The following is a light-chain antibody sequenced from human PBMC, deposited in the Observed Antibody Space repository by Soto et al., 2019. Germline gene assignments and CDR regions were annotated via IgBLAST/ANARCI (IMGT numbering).Light chain of an antibody. J-gene: IGKJ5*01. CDR3: QQYSSWPIT. V-gene: IGKV3-15*01. CDR2: GIS. Sequence: EIVMTQSPATLSVSQGERATLSCRASQNINHNYLAWYQQKPGQAPRLLIYGISTRATGIPARFSGSGSGTEFTLTISSLQSEDFAFYYCQQYSSWPITFGQGTRLEIK. CDR1: QNINHN.